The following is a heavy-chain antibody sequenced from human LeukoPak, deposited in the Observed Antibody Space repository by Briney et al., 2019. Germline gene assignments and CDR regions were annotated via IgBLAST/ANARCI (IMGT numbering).Heavy chain of an antibody. J-gene: IGHJ4*02. CDR2: IWYDGSNE. CDR1: GFSFSSYG. Sequence: GGSLRLSCAASGFSFSSYGIHWVRQAPGKGPEWVAVIWYDGSNEYYGDSVKGRFTISRDNSKNTLYLQMNSLRAEDTAVYYCAKDLLEWGGDYWGQGTLVTVSS. CDR3: AKDLLEWGGDY. V-gene: IGHV3-33*06. D-gene: IGHD3-3*01.